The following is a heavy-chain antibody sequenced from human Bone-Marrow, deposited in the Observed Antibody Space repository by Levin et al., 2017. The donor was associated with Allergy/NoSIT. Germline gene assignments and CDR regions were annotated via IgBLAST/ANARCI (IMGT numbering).Heavy chain of an antibody. J-gene: IGHJ3*02. CDR2: ISYSGAT. Sequence: SETLSLTCSVSGGSVRGENYYWSWIRQPPGKRLEWIGYISYSGATTYSPSLESRVTISLGASENHFSLRLSSLTAADTAVYYCARDHGDSSDAFAIWGQGTTVTVSS. V-gene: IGHV4-61*03. D-gene: IGHD4-17*01. CDR1: GGSVRGENYY. CDR3: ARDHGDSSDAFAI.